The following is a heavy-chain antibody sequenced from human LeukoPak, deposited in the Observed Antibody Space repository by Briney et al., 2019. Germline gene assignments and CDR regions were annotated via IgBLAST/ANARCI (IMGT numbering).Heavy chain of an antibody. V-gene: IGHV3-21*01. Sequence: GGSLRLSCAASGFTFSSYSMNWVRQAPGKGLEWVSSISSSSSYLYYADSVKGRFTISRDNAKNSLYLQMNSLRAEDTAVYYCARDQRVGQTVTTPMAWFDPWGQGTLVTVSS. CDR1: GFTFSSYS. D-gene: IGHD4-17*01. J-gene: IGHJ5*02. CDR2: ISSSSSYL. CDR3: ARDQRVGQTVTTPMAWFDP.